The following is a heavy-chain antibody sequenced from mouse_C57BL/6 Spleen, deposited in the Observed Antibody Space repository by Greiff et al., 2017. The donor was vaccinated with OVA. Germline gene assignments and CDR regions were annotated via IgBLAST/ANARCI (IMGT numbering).Heavy chain of an antibody. CDR2: ISDGGSYT. D-gene: IGHD1-1*01. J-gene: IGHJ1*03. V-gene: IGHV5-4*03. CDR1: GFTFSSYA. CDR3: ARVVISDYYGSSRYFDV. Sequence: EVNLVESGGGLVKPGGSLKLSCAASGFTFSSYAMSWVRQTPEKRLEWVATISDGGSYTYYPDNVKGRFTISRDNAKNNLYLQMSHLKSEDTAMYYCARVVISDYYGSSRYFDVWGTGTTVTVSS.